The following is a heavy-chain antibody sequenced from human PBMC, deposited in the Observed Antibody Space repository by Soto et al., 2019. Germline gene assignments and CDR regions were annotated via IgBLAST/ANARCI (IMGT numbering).Heavy chain of an antibody. Sequence: SGGSLRLSCAASGFTFSSYSMNWVRQAPGKGLEWVSSISSSSYIYYADSVKGRFTISRDNAKNSLYLQMNSLRAEDTAVYYCAKDGGVVLMVYVYYMDVWGKGTTVTVSS. D-gene: IGHD2-8*01. V-gene: IGHV3-21*01. CDR2: ISSSSYI. J-gene: IGHJ6*03. CDR3: AKDGGVVLMVYVYYMDV. CDR1: GFTFSSYS.